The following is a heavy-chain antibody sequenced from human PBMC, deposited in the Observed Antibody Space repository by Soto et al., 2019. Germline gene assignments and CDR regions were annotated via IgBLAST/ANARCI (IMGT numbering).Heavy chain of an antibody. D-gene: IGHD3-16*01. Sequence: SETLSLTCTVSGGSVSSGSYYWSWIRQPPGKGLEWIGYIYYSGSTNYNPSLKSRVTISVDTSKNQFSLKLSSVTAADTAVYYCAREPDYSNWFDPWGQGTLVTVSS. V-gene: IGHV4-61*01. J-gene: IGHJ5*02. CDR2: IYYSGST. CDR3: AREPDYSNWFDP. CDR1: GGSVSSGSYY.